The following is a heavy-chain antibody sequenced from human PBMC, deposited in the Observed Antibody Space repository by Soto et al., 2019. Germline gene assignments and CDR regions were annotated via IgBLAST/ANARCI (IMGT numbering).Heavy chain of an antibody. D-gene: IGHD3-3*01. Sequence: ASMKVSCKASGYTFTGYYMHWVRQAPGQGLEWMGWINPNSGGTNYAQKFQGRVTMTTDTSTSTAYMELRSLRSDDTAVYYCARDRAVFWSGYYTATDAFDIWGQGTMVTVSS. CDR1: GYTFTGYY. CDR3: ARDRAVFWSGYYTATDAFDI. V-gene: IGHV1-2*02. J-gene: IGHJ3*02. CDR2: INPNSGGT.